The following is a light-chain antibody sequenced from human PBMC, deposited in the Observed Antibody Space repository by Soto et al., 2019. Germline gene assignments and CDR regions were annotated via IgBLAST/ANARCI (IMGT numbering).Light chain of an antibody. V-gene: IGLV1-40*01. CDR2: GDN. J-gene: IGLJ2*01. Sequence: QSVLTQPPSVSGAPGQRVTISCTGSSSNIGGGYDVHWYQQLPGTAPRLLIYGDNKRPSGVADRFSGSKSGTSASLAITGLQAEDEADYYCQSYDSSLSGWVFGGGTKVTVL. CDR3: QSYDSSLSGWV. CDR1: SSNIGGGYD.